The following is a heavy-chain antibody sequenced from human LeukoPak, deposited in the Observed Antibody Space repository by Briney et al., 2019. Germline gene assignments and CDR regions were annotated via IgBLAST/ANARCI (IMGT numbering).Heavy chain of an antibody. CDR3: ARSLPDYHILTGYFLD. Sequence: SETLSLTCAVDGGSFSGYYWSWIRQPPGKGLEWIGEINHSGSTNYNPSLKSRVTISLDTSKNQFSLKLSSVTVADTAVSYCARSLPDYHILTGYFLDWGQGTLVTVSS. V-gene: IGHV4-34*01. CDR2: INHSGST. D-gene: IGHD3-9*01. CDR1: GGSFSGYY. J-gene: IGHJ4*02.